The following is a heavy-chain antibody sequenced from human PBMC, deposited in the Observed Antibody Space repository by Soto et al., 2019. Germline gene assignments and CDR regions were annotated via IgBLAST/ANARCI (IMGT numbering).Heavy chain of an antibody. D-gene: IGHD2-21*01. CDR3: TQRALWQQSIPN. J-gene: IGHJ4*02. CDR1: GFAFHTSA. Sequence: EVRLLDSGGGLVQRGGSLRLSCGASGFAFHTSALSWGRQVPGKGLEWVSAINSAGDKSYYAASVGGRFTISRDNSKNFLFLQMDSLRADDTAVYYCTQRALWQQSIPNWGQGTLVTVSS. V-gene: IGHV3-23*01. CDR2: INSAGDKS.